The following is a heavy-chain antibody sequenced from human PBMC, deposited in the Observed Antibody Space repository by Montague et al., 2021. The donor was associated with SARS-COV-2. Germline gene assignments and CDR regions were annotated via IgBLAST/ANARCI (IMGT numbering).Heavy chain of an antibody. CDR2: ISDSGGST. D-gene: IGHD3-9*01. Sequence: SLRLSCAASGFTFSSYGMTWVRQAPGKGLEWVSTISDSGGSTYYADSVKGRFTISRDNSKNTLYLQMNSLRAEGTAVYYCANRGVRYFDAQGVWYYFDYWGQGTLVTVSS. CDR3: ANRGVRYFDAQGVWYYFDY. CDR1: GFTFSSYG. V-gene: IGHV3-23*01. J-gene: IGHJ4*02.